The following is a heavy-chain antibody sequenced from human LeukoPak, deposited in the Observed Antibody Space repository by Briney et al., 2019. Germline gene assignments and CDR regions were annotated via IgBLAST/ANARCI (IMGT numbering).Heavy chain of an antibody. J-gene: IGHJ2*01. V-gene: IGHV3-48*02. Sequence: GGSLRLSCAASGFTFSSYSMNWGRQAPGKGLEWVSIISSSGTSIYYADSVKGRLTISRDNAKNSLYLQMNSLRDEDTAVYYCARGRLTCSGGSCYSWYFDLWGRGTLVTVSS. CDR1: GFTFSSYS. CDR2: ISSSGTSI. CDR3: ARGRLTCSGGSCYSWYFDL. D-gene: IGHD2-15*01.